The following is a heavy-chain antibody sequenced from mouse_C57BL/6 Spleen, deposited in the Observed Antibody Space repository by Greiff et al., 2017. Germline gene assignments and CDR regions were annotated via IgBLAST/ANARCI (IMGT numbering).Heavy chain of an antibody. CDR2: IHPNSGST. CDR3: ARGDGYLRY. Sequence: QVQLQQPGAELVKPGASVKLSCKASGYTFTSYWMHWVKQRPGQGLEWIGMIHPNSGSTNYNEKFKSKDTLTVDKSSSTAYMQLSSLTSEDSAVYYCARGDGYLRYWGQGTLVTVSA. CDR1: GYTFTSYW. D-gene: IGHD2-3*01. J-gene: IGHJ3*01. V-gene: IGHV1-64*01.